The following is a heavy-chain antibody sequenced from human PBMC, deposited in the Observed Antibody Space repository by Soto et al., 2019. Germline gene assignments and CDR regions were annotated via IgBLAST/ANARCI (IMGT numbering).Heavy chain of an antibody. V-gene: IGHV3-30-3*01. CDR2: ISYDGSNK. CDR3: ERDFWVRDYYYGMDV. D-gene: IGHD7-27*01. J-gene: IGHJ6*02. CDR1: GFTFSSYA. Sequence: QVQLVESGGGVVQPGRSLRLSCAASGFTFSSYAMHWVRQAPGKGLEWVAVISYDGSNKYYADSVKGRFTISRDNSKNTLYLQMNSLRAEDTAVYYCERDFWVRDYYYGMDVLGQGTTVTVSS.